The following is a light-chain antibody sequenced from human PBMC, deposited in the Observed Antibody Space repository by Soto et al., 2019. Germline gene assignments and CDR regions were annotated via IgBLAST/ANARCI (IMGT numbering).Light chain of an antibody. V-gene: IGLV1-40*01. Sequence: QPVLTQPPSVSGAPGQRVTISCTGSSANIGAAYNVDWYQQLPGTAPKLLSYGNNNRPSGVPARFSGSKSGTSSSLAIAGLQAEDEGDYYRQSYDSSLSGYVFGTGTKVTVL. J-gene: IGLJ1*01. CDR1: SANIGAAYN. CDR3: QSYDSSLSGYV. CDR2: GNN.